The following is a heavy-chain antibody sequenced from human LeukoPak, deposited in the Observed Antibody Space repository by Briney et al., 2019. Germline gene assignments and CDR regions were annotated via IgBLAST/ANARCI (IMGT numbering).Heavy chain of an antibody. V-gene: IGHV1-2*02. J-gene: IGHJ4*02. CDR3: TSHPMMIVTGGLDY. Sequence: ASVTVSCKASGHTSTDYYIHWVRQAPGQGFEWMGWINPNSGGTSYAHKFQGRVTMTRDTSISTAYMDLSNLRSDDTALYYCTSHPMMIVTGGLDYWGQGTLVTVSS. CDR1: GHTSTDYY. CDR2: INPNSGGT. D-gene: IGHD3-22*01.